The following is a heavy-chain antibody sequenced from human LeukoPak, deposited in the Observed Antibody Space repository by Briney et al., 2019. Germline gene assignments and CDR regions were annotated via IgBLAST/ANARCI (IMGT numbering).Heavy chain of an antibody. CDR2: IHSSGST. CDR3: ARSPRTTVTTFDY. CDR1: GDSINSYY. J-gene: IGHJ4*02. D-gene: IGHD4-11*01. Sequence: PSENLSLTSAVSGDSINSYYWVWIRQPPGKGLEWIGYIHSSGSTNCSPSLKSRVAISIDTSKSQFSLRVNSVTAADTAVYYCARSPRTTVTTFDYWGRGTLVTVSS. V-gene: IGHV4-59*01.